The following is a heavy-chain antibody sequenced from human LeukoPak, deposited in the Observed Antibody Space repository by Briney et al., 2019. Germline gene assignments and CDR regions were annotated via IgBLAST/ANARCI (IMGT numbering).Heavy chain of an antibody. J-gene: IGHJ4*02. V-gene: IGHV3-21*01. Sequence: GGSLRLSCAASGFTFSTYWMTWVRQAPGKGLEWVSSISSSSSYIYYADSVKGRFTISRDNAKNSLYLQMNSLRAEDTAVYYCARDREVVDFDYWGQGTLVTVSS. D-gene: IGHD2-21*01. CDR1: GFTFSTYW. CDR2: ISSSSSYI. CDR3: ARDREVVDFDY.